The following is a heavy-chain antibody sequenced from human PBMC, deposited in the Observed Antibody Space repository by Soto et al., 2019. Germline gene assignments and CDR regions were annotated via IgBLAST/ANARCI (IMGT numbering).Heavy chain of an antibody. J-gene: IGHJ5*02. CDR1: GDSYSISTYS. CDR2: IYQSGVT. Sequence: PSETLSLTCNMSGDSYSISTYSWSRIRQPPGKALQWIGFIYQSGVTSYNPSLASRVSISLDRSNNQCSLKLKSVTAADTAVYFCAGMPYTSGLRFDPWGPGTLVTVS. D-gene: IGHD6-19*01. V-gene: IGHV4-30-2*01. CDR3: AGMPYTSGLRFDP.